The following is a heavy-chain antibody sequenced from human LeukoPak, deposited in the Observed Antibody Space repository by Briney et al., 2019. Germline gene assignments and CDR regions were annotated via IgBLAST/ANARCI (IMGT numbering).Heavy chain of an antibody. Sequence: GGSLRVSCVASGFTFSPYGMHWARQAPGKGLEWEAAIWNDGTHHYYADSVKGRFTISRYNSKSALYLDVDSLSAEDAAFYFCARGPDPYADSFFDLWGQGSLVTV. V-gene: IGHV3-33*01. CDR1: GFTFSPYG. CDR2: IWNDGTHH. J-gene: IGHJ4*02. CDR3: ARGPDPYADSFFDL. D-gene: IGHD4-17*01.